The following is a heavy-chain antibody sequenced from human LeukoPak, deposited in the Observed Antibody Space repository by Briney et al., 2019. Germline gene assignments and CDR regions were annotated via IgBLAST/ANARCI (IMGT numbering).Heavy chain of an antibody. D-gene: IGHD3-10*01. V-gene: IGHV1-46*01. CDR3: ARDYGSGTYSPKGGFDY. CDR1: GYTFISYY. CDR2: INPSGGRT. Sequence: GASVKVSCKASGYTFISYYMHWARQAPGQGLEWMGIINPSGGRTSYVQKFQGRVNMTRDTSTSTVYMELSSLRSDDTAVYYCARDYGSGTYSPKGGFDYWGQGTLVTVSS. J-gene: IGHJ4*02.